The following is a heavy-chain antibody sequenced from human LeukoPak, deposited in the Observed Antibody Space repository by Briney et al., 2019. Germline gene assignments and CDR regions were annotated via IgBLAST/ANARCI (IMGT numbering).Heavy chain of an antibody. J-gene: IGHJ5*02. CDR3: ARDDRNYYDSSGDNWFDP. CDR2: IYYSGST. D-gene: IGHD3-22*01. Sequence: SETLSLTCTVSGGSISSSSYYWGWIRQPPGKGLEWIGSIYYSGSTYYNPSLKSRVTISVDTSKNQFSLKLSSVTAADTAVYYCARDDRNYYDSSGDNWFDPWGQGTLVTVSS. V-gene: IGHV4-39*07. CDR1: GGSISSSSYY.